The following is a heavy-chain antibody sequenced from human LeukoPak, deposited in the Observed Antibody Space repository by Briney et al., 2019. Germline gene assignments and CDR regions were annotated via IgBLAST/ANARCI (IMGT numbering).Heavy chain of an antibody. CDR1: GFTFSSYA. Sequence: GGSLRLPCAASGFTFSSYAMHWVRQAPGKGLEWVAVISYDGSNKYYADSVKGRFTISRDNSKNTLYLQMNSLRAEDTAVYYCARDLRPQKQQLGHFDYWGQGTLVTVSS. CDR2: ISYDGSNK. V-gene: IGHV3-30-3*01. CDR3: ARDLRPQKQQLGHFDY. J-gene: IGHJ4*02. D-gene: IGHD6-13*01.